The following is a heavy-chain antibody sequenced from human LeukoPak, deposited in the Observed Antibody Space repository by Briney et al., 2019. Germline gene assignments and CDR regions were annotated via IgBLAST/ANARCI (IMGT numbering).Heavy chain of an antibody. D-gene: IGHD3-10*01. CDR1: GGSISSYY. CDR3: ATGSGRSGWFDP. Sequence: SETLSLTCTVSGGSISSYYWSWIRQPPGKGLEWIGEINHSGSTNYNPSLKSRVTISVDKSKNRFSLKLSSVTAADTAVYYCATGSGRSGWFDPWGQGTLVTVSS. J-gene: IGHJ5*02. V-gene: IGHV4-34*01. CDR2: INHSGST.